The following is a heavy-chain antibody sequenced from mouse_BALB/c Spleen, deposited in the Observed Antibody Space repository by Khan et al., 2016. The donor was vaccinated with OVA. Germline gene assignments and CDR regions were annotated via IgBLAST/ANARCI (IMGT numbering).Heavy chain of an antibody. D-gene: IGHD4-1*02. Sequence: EVELVESGPGLLQPSRSRSLSCAVSGFSFSSFGMHCVRQPPAKELEWVAYISSGSSTIYYTASVKGRFTISRDNPKNTLFLQMTSLTSEDTAMYCCARSQLGVFDYWGQGTTLTVSS. CDR2: ISSGSSTI. J-gene: IGHJ2*01. CDR3: ARSQLGVFDY. V-gene: IGHV5-17*02. CDR1: GFSFSSFG.